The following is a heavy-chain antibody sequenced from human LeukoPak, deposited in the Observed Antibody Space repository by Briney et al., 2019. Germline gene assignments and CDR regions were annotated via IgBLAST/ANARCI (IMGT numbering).Heavy chain of an antibody. V-gene: IGHV3-21*01. CDR1: GFTSSAFS. Sequence: GGSLRLSCAASGFTSSAFSMNWVRQAPGKGLEWVSAISSSSSDIYYTDSVKGRFTISRDNANNFLYLQVSSLRAEDTAGYYLATGHTSGTRIDYLGQGTLVSVSS. CDR2: ISSSSSDI. CDR3: ATGHTSGTRIDY. J-gene: IGHJ4*01. D-gene: IGHD6-19*01.